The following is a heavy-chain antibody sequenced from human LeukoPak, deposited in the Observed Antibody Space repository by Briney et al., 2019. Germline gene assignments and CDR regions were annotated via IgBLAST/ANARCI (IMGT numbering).Heavy chain of an antibody. CDR2: IYYSGST. CDR3: AREGLYGSYFDY. D-gene: IGHD2/OR15-2a*01. V-gene: IGHV4-59*01. J-gene: IGHJ4*02. CDR1: GGSISIYY. Sequence: SETLSLTCTVSGGSISIYYWSWIRQPPGKGLEWIGYIYYSGSTNYNPSLKSRVTISVDTSKNQFSLKLSSVTAADTAVYYCAREGLYGSYFDYWGQGTLVTVSS.